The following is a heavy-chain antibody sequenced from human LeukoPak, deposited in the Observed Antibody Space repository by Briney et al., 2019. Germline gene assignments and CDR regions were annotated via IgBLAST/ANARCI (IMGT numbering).Heavy chain of an antibody. V-gene: IGHV3-21*01. CDR2: INRSGTYV. CDR1: GFTFSTYS. Sequence: GGSLRLSCAASGFTFSTYSMNWVRQAPGKGLEWVSSINRSGTYVYYADSVKGRFTISRDNAKNSLYLQMNSLSAEDTAVYYCARVKESGDYLQADYWGQGTLVTVSS. D-gene: IGHD4-17*01. J-gene: IGHJ4*02. CDR3: ARVKESGDYLQADY.